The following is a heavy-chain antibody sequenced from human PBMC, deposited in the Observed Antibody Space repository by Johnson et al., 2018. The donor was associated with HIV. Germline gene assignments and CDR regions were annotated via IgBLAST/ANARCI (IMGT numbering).Heavy chain of an antibody. V-gene: IGHV3-72*01. Sequence: VQVVESGGGLIQPGGSLRLSCAASGFNVSSNYMSWVRQAPGKGLEWVGRIRNKANGYTTDYAASVKGRFTISRDDSKNSLYLQMNSLRAEDTAVYYCARDLQWGWWEAFDIWGQGTMVTVSS. CDR2: IRNKANGYTT. CDR3: ARDLQWGWWEAFDI. D-gene: IGHD2-15*01. J-gene: IGHJ3*02. CDR1: GFNVSSNY.